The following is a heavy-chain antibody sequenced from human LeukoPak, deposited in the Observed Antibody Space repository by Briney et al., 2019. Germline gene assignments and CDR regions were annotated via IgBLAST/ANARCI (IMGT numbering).Heavy chain of an antibody. CDR3: ARDPLGYCSSTNCTDV. V-gene: IGHV3-21*04. Sequence: GGSLRLSCAASGFTFSPYTMHWFRQPPGKGLEWVSSISSSSSYIYYADSVKGRFTISRDNAKNSLYLQMNSLRAEDTAVYYCARDPLGYCSSTNCTDVWGQGTTVTVSS. J-gene: IGHJ6*02. CDR2: ISSSSSYI. CDR1: GFTFSPYT. D-gene: IGHD2-2*01.